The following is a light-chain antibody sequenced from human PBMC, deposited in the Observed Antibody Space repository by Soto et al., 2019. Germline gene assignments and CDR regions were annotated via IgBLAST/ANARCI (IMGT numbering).Light chain of an antibody. CDR2: RAS. J-gene: IGKJ2*01. V-gene: IGKV1-5*03. Sequence: DIQMTQSPSTLSASVGERVTITCRASESIDDWLAWYQQKPGRAPKLLIFRASTLQNGVPSRFSGSGSGTEFRLTIRSLQPDDCATYFCQEHKTSSTSGQGTKLQI. CDR1: ESIDDW. CDR3: QEHKTSST.